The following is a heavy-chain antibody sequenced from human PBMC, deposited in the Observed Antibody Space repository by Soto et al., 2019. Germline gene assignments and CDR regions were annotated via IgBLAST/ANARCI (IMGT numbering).Heavy chain of an antibody. CDR1: GGPIRSYC. V-gene: IGHV4-59*01. D-gene: IGHD3-22*01. J-gene: IGHJ6*02. Sequence: NPSETLSLTCTVSGGPIRSYCWSWIRLPPEKGLEWIGYIYDSGNTDYNPSLKSRVTISVDTSKNQFSLKLSSVTTADTAVYYCARGGGKYYYESSGHSNHAMDVWGQGTTVTVSS. CDR2: IYDSGNT. CDR3: ARGGGKYYYESSGHSNHAMDV.